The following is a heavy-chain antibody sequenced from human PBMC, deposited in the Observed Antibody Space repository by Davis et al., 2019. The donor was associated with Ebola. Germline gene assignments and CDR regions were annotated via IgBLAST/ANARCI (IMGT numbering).Heavy chain of an antibody. CDR3: AKGRLVVVAANNWFDP. V-gene: IGHV3-30*18. D-gene: IGHD2-15*01. CDR2: ISYDGSNK. CDR1: GFTFSSYS. J-gene: IGHJ5*02. Sequence: GESLKISCAASGFTFSSYSMNWVRQAPGKGLEWVAVISYDGSNKYYADSVKGRFTISRDNSKNTLYLQMNSLRAEDTAVYYCAKGRLVVVAANNWFDPWGQGTLVTVSS.